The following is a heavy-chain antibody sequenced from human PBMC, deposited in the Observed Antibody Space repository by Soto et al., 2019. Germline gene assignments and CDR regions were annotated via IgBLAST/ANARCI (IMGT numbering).Heavy chain of an antibody. CDR3: ARGGWGGAGSCTNGVCPYYFDY. CDR1: GGSISSYY. CDR2: IYYSVST. J-gene: IGHJ4*02. D-gene: IGHD2-8*01. V-gene: IGHV4-59*01. Sequence: SETLSLTCTVSGGSISSYYWSWIRQPPGKGLEWIGYIYYSVSTNYNPSLKSRVPISVDTSKNQFSLKLSSVTAADTAVYYCARGGWGGAGSCTNGVCPYYFDYWGQGTLVTVSS.